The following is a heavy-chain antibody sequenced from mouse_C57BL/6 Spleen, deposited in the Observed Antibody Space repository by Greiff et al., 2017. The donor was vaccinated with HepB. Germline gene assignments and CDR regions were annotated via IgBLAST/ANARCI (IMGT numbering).Heavy chain of an antibody. J-gene: IGHJ1*03. CDR3: APSYDGSCDGDFEV. CDR1: GYAFSSSW. D-gene: IGHD1-1*01. V-gene: IGHV1-82*01. Sequence: VQLQQSGPELVKPGASVKISCKASGYAFSSSWMNWVKQRPGKGLEWIGRIYPGDGDTNYNGKFKGKATLTADKSSSTAYMQHSSLTSEDSAVYCCAPSYDGSCDGDFEVWGTGTTVTVSS. CDR2: IYPGDGDT.